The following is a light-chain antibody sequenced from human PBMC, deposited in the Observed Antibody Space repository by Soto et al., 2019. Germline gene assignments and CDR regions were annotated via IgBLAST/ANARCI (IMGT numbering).Light chain of an antibody. CDR1: QSLLHSNGYNY. Sequence: DIGMTHSPLSLHVTPGEPAYIYCRSSQSLLHSNGYNYLDWYLQKPGQSPQLLIYLGSNRASGVPDRFSGSGSGTDFKLKISRVEAEEVGVYECMQALQTPRTFGQGTKVEIK. CDR2: LGS. J-gene: IGKJ1*01. V-gene: IGKV2-28*01. CDR3: MQALQTPRT.